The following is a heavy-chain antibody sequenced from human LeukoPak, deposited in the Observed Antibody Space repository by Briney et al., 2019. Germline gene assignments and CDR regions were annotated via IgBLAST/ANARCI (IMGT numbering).Heavy chain of an antibody. V-gene: IGHV1-69*06. J-gene: IGHJ4*02. CDR3: ARGPVLSTPIASFFDS. CDR2: IISIFGTA. D-gene: IGHD2-2*01. Sequence: SVKVSCKASGGPFSNYAITWLRQAPGQGLEWMGGIISIFGTANSAQRFQGRHTITADTSTTTAYIPLNSLTSEDTAVYFCARGPVLSTPIASFFDSWGQGTLVTVSS. CDR1: GGPFSNYA.